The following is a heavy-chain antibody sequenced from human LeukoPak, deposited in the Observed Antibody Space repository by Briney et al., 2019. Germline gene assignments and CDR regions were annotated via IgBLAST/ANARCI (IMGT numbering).Heavy chain of an antibody. V-gene: IGHV3-7*05. CDR3: ARDGAAGLRFNWFDP. CDR1: GSTFSSYW. D-gene: IGHD3-3*01. J-gene: IGHJ5*02. CDR2: IKQDGSEK. Sequence: GSLRLSCAASGSTFSSYWMSWVRQAPGKGLEWVANIKQDGSEKYYVDSVKGRFTISRDNAKNSLYLQMNSLRAEDTAVYYCARDGAAGLRFNWFDPWGQGTLVTVSS.